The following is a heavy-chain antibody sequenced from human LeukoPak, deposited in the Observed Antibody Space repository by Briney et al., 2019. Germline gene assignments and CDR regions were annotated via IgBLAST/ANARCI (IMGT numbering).Heavy chain of an antibody. CDR1: GGSISSNNW. CDR3: ARGAPAEKYDILPYYYYMDV. D-gene: IGHD3-9*01. CDR2: IYHTGST. V-gene: IGHV4-4*02. Sequence: PSETLSLTCTVSGGSISSNNWWSWVRQSPEKGLEWIAEIYHTGSTNYSPSLRSRVTISVDKSKNQFYLKMTSVTAADTAVYYCARGAPAEKYDILPYYYYMDVWGKGTTVTVSS. J-gene: IGHJ6*03.